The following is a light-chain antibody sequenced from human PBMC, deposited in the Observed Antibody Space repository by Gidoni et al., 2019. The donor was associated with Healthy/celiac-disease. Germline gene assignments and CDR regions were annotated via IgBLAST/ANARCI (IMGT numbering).Light chain of an antibody. CDR3: QSYDSSLSGSV. CDR1: SSNIGAGYD. J-gene: IGLJ2*01. Sequence: QSVLTQPSSVSGAPGQRVTISCTGSSSNIGAGYDVHWYQQRPGTAPKLLIYGNSNRPSGVPDRFSGSKSGTSASLAITGLQAEDDADYYCQSYDSSLSGSVFGGGTKLTVL. CDR2: GNS. V-gene: IGLV1-40*01.